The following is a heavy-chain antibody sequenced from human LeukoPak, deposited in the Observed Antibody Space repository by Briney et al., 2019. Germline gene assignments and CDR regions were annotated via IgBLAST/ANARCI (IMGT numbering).Heavy chain of an antibody. V-gene: IGHV3-23*01. D-gene: IGHD5-24*01. CDR2: IGGDGGST. J-gene: IGHJ2*01. Sequence: GGSLRLSCAASGFTFSSNDKGWVRQAPGKGLEWVSAIGGDGGSTYADSVRGRFTISRDSSKNTLYLQMNSLRAEDTAIYYCAKTIPYWYFDLWGRGTLVTVSS. CDR3: AKTIPYWYFDL. CDR1: GFTFSSND.